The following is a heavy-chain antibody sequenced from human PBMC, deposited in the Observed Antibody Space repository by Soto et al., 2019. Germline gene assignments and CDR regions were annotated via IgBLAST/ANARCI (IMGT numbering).Heavy chain of an antibody. V-gene: IGHV4-30-4*01. CDR3: AREKGYIFGPKNFDY. Sequence: SETLSLTCTVPGASISSGDYFWSWIRQSPGKGLEWTGYIYDSGTSYYNPSLKSRVTMSVDTSKNQISLKLRSVTAADTAVYYCAREKGYIFGPKNFDYCGQGTLVTVSS. CDR2: IYDSGTS. D-gene: IGHD3-3*02. CDR1: GASISSGDYF. J-gene: IGHJ4*02.